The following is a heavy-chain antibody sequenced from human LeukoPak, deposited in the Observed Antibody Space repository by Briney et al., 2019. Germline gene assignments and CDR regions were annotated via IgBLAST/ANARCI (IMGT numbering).Heavy chain of an antibody. D-gene: IGHD2-8*01. CDR3: ARGDCTNAVCSLGPTQA. Sequence: ASETLSLTCTVSGGSISSSSYYWPWIRRPPGRGLVWFGWMCYNGSTYYHPSLNSRVTISVDTSKNQYSLKLSSVTAADTAVYYCARGDCTNAVCSLGPTQAWGQGTLVTVSS. CDR2: MCYNGST. CDR1: GGSISSSSYY. J-gene: IGHJ4*02. V-gene: IGHV4-39*07.